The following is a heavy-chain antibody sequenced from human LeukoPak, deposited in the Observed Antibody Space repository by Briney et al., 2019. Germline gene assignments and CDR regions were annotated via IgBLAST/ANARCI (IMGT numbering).Heavy chain of an antibody. Sequence: SGGSLRLSCAASGFTFSTSWMNWVRQAPGEGLEWVANIKEDGSEEYYVDSVKGRFTISRDNARKSLYLQMNSLRVEDTAVYYCVRGYSGYEFGYRGQGTLVTVSS. D-gene: IGHD5-12*01. CDR1: GFTFSTSW. CDR2: IKEDGSEE. CDR3: VRGYSGYEFGY. V-gene: IGHV3-7*04. J-gene: IGHJ4*02.